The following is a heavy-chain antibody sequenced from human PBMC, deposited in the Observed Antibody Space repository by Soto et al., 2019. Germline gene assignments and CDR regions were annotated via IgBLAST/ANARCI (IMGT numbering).Heavy chain of an antibody. CDR2: ISAYNGNT. CDR1: GYTFTSYG. D-gene: IGHD6-19*01. V-gene: IGHV1-18*01. CDR3: ARDCRGSSGWYECPYYYYGMDV. J-gene: IGHJ6*02. Sequence: VASVKVSCKASGYTFTSYGISWVRQAPGQGLEWMGWISAYNGNTNYAQKLQGRVTMTTDTSTSTAYMELRSLRSDDTAVYYCARDCRGSSGWYECPYYYYGMDVWGQGTTVTVSS.